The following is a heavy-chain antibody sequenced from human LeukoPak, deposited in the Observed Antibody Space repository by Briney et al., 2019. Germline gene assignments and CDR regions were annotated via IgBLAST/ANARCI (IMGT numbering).Heavy chain of an antibody. D-gene: IGHD5-12*01. CDR1: GYTFTSYD. J-gene: IGHJ3*02. CDR2: MNPNSGNT. Sequence: GASVKVSCKGSGYTFTSYDINWVGQATGQGREWMGWMNPNSGNTGYAQKFQGRVTITRNTSISTAYMELSSLRSEDTAVYYCARGRWGYSGYDGAFDIWGQGTMVTVSS. V-gene: IGHV1-8*01. CDR3: ARGRWGYSGYDGAFDI.